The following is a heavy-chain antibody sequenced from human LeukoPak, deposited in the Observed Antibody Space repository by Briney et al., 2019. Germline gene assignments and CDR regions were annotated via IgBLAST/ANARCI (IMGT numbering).Heavy chain of an antibody. Sequence: KPSETLSLTCTVSGGPTLNYYWSWIRQPPGGGLEWIGYVYSSKNTNYNPSLKSRVTISVDTSKTQISLKLTSVTAADTAVYYCTRGTTLVRGVRRAYYYYCMDVWGKGTTVTVSS. CDR3: TRGTTLVRGVRRAYYYYCMDV. V-gene: IGHV4-59*01. CDR2: VYSSKNT. D-gene: IGHD3-10*01. J-gene: IGHJ6*03. CDR1: GGPTLNYY.